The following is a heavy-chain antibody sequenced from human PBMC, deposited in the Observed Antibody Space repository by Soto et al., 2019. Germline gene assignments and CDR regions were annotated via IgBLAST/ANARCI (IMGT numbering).Heavy chain of an antibody. CDR1: GGSINNYEYY. V-gene: IGHV4-30-4*01. CDR3: ARDRSNLPDFFYS. D-gene: IGHD1-1*01. J-gene: IGHJ4*02. CDR2: IYYTGST. Sequence: PSETLSLTCSVSGGSINNYEYYWTWIRQPPREGLEWIGHIYYTGSTSYNPSLKSRVTISLDTSKNQFSLKVNSVSAADTAVYYCARDRSNLPDFFYSWGQGTRVTFSS.